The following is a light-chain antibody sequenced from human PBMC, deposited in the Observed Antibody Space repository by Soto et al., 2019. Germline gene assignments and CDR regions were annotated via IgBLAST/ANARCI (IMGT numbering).Light chain of an antibody. CDR3: QNYNSAPFT. V-gene: IGKV1-27*01. Sequence: DMQMTQSPSSLSASVGDRVTITCRASQGISNYLAWYQQKPGNVPKLLIYAASTLQSGFPSRFSGSGSGTDFTLTISSLQPEDVATYYCQNYNSAPFTFGPGTKVDIK. CDR1: QGISNY. J-gene: IGKJ3*01. CDR2: AAS.